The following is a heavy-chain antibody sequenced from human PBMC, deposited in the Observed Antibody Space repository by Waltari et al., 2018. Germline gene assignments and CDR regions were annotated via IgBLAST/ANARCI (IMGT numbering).Heavy chain of an antibody. J-gene: IGHJ4*02. V-gene: IGHV3-43*01. CDR1: GFTFDDYT. Sequence: DVQLVESGGVVVQPGGSLRLSCAASGFTFDDYTMPWVRQAPGKGLEWVSLISWDGGSTYYADSVKGRFTISRDNSKNSLYLQMNSLRTEDTALYYCAKGTRGSGYDYAIGDYWGQGTLVTVSS. CDR2: ISWDGGST. D-gene: IGHD5-12*01. CDR3: AKGTRGSGYDYAIGDY.